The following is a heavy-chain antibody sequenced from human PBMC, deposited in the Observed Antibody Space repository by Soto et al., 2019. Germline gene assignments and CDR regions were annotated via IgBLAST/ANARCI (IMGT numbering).Heavy chain of an antibody. V-gene: IGHV3-21*01. CDR1: GFNFNKYP. D-gene: IGHD2-2*01. J-gene: IGHJ6*02. Sequence: GGSLILSCAASGFNFNKYPMHWVRRAPGKGLQWVSYITSTSSYTYYADSVKGRFTISRDNAKNSLYLQLSSLRAEDTAVYYCARQKCTSTSCNHGMDVWGQGTTGNGAS. CDR2: ITSTSSYT. CDR3: ARQKCTSTSCNHGMDV.